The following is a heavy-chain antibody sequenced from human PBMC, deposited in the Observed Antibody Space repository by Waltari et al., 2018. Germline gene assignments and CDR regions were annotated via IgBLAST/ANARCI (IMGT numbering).Heavy chain of an antibody. J-gene: IGHJ4*02. CDR3: ARDFWSGYPDY. Sequence: QVQLVQSGAEVKKPGASVKVSCKASGYTFTSYAMHWGRQAPGQRLEWMGWINAGNGNTKYSQKFQGRVTITRDTSASTAYMELSSLRSEDTAVYYCARDFWSGYPDYWGQGTLVTVSS. CDR1: GYTFTSYA. V-gene: IGHV1-3*01. CDR2: INAGNGNT. D-gene: IGHD3-3*01.